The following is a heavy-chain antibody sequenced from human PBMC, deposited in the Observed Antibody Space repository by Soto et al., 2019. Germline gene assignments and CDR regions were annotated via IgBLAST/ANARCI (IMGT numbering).Heavy chain of an antibody. CDR1: GYTFAHYD. J-gene: IGHJ6*02. CDR2: ISGKNGNT. V-gene: IGHV1-18*04. CDR3: ARPWDYYYYSMDV. D-gene: IGHD7-27*01. Sequence: QIQLVQSGAEMKKPGASVKVSCQASGYTFAHYDIIWVRQAPGQGLEWMGWISGKNGNTNYAQKFQVRVTMTADTSTRTAYMELRSLTSDDTAGYYCARPWDYYYYSMDVWGQGTTVTVS.